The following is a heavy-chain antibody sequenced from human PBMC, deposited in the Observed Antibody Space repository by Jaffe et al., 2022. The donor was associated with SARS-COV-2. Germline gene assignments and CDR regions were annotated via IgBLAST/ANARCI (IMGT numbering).Heavy chain of an antibody. CDR1: GYTFTSQY. D-gene: IGHD3-10*01. J-gene: IGHJ4*02. CDR2: SNPSGGST. V-gene: IGHV1-46*04. CDR3: VTHPGSTGVGAD. Sequence: QVQLVQSGAEVKKPGASVKISCKASGYTFTSQYMHWVRQAPGQGLEWMGVSNPSGGSTTYAQMLQGRLTMTRDTSTSTVYMELSSLRLEDTAVYYCVTHPGSTGVGADWGQGTLVTVSS.